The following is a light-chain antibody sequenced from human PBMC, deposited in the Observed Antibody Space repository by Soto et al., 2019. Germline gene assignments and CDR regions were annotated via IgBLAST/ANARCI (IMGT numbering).Light chain of an antibody. J-gene: IGKJ1*01. V-gene: IGKV3-20*01. CDR1: QSVSTF. CDR2: DAS. CDR3: QQYGSSPET. Sequence: EIVLTQSPATLSLSPGERAPLSCRASQSVSTFLAWYQHKPGQAPRLLIYDASKRATGIPARFSGSGSGTDFTLTISRLEPEDFAVYYCQQYGSSPETFGQGTKVDIK.